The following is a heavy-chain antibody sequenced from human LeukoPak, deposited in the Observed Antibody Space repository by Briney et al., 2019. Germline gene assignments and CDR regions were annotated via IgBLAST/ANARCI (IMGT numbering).Heavy chain of an antibody. J-gene: IGHJ5*02. V-gene: IGHV4-59*08. CDR3: ARRSYGDNNWFDP. Sequence: SEALSLTCTVSGGSISYYYWTWTRQSPGKGLEWIGCIYYSGSTNYNPSLNSRVTISVDTSKNQFSLKLGSVTAADTAVYYCARRSYGDNNWFDPWGQGTLVTVSS. D-gene: IGHD1-26*01. CDR1: GGSISYYY. CDR2: IYYSGST.